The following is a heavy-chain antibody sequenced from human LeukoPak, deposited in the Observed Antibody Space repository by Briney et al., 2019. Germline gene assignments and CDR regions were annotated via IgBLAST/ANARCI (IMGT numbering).Heavy chain of an antibody. CDR1: GFTFSSYS. CDR2: ISSSSSYI. D-gene: IGHD6-13*01. CDR3: ASGLYSNSWLEYFQH. V-gene: IGHV3-21*01. J-gene: IGHJ1*01. Sequence: GGSLRLSCAASGFTFSSYSMNWVRQAPGKGLEWVSSISSSSSYIYYADSVKGRFTISRDNAKNSLYLQMNSLRAEDTAVYYCASGLYSNSWLEYFQHRGQGTLVTVSS.